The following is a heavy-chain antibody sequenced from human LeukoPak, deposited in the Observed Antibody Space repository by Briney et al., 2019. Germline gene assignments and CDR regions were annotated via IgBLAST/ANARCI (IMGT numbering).Heavy chain of an antibody. D-gene: IGHD5/OR15-5a*01. J-gene: IGHJ4*02. CDR1: GFIFSGFY. CDR3: ASDQVSGVFDY. Sequence: GGTLRLSCAGSGFIFSGFYMNWVRKGPGQGLGWLAYITPSGSYTAYGDSVKGRFVVSRDNTKDSVYLQMNSLRAEDTAMYFCASDQVSGVFDYWGQGARVTVS. V-gene: IGHV3-11*05. CDR2: ITPSGSYT.